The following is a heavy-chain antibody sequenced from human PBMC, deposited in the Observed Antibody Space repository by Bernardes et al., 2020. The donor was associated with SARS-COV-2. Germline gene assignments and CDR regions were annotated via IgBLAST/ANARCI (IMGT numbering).Heavy chain of an antibody. CDR2: IYYSGST. CDR1: GGSISSHY. D-gene: IGHD1-1*01. Sequence: SETLSLTCTVSGGSISSHYWSWIRQPPGKGLDWIGYIYYSGSTNYNPSLKSRVTISVDTSKNQFSLKLSSVTAADTAVYYCARDGGYEALDYWGQGTLVTVSS. J-gene: IGHJ4*02. CDR3: ARDGGYEALDY. V-gene: IGHV4-59*11.